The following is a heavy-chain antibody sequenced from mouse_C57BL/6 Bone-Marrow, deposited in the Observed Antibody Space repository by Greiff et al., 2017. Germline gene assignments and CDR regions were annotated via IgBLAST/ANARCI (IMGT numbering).Heavy chain of an antibody. Sequence: EVMLVESGGDLVKPGGSLKLSCAASGFTFSSYGMSWVRQTPDKRLEWVATISSGGSYTYYPDSVKGRFTISRDNAKNTLYLQMSSLKSEDTAMYYCARQRPFYYYGRDGAMDYWGQGTSVTVSS. CDR3: ARQRPFYYYGRDGAMDY. CDR2: ISSGGSYT. V-gene: IGHV5-6*02. J-gene: IGHJ4*01. CDR1: GFTFSSYG. D-gene: IGHD1-1*01.